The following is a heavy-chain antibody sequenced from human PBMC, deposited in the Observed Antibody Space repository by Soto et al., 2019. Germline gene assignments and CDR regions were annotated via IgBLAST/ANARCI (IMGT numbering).Heavy chain of an antibody. Sequence: ASVKVSCKASGGTFSSYAISWVRQAPVQGLEWMGGIIPIFGTANYAQKFQGRVTITADESTSTAYMELSSLRSEDTAVYYCATLETAACRTGVYYHGMDVWGRGSTVIVSS. CDR2: IIPIFGTA. CDR1: GGTFSSYA. CDR3: ATLETAACRTGVYYHGMDV. D-gene: IGHD1-1*01. V-gene: IGHV1-69*13. J-gene: IGHJ6*01.